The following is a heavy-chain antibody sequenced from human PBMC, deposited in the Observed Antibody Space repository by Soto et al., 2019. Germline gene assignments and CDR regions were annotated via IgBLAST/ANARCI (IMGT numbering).Heavy chain of an antibody. Sequence: GASVKVSCKASGGTFSSYAISWVRQAPGQGLEWMGIINPSGGSTSYAQKFQGRVTMTRDTSTSTVYMELSSLRSEDTAVYYCAREPYCYGMDVWGQGTTVTVSS. CDR1: GGTFSSYA. CDR2: INPSGGST. CDR3: AREPYCYGMDV. J-gene: IGHJ6*02. V-gene: IGHV1-46*01.